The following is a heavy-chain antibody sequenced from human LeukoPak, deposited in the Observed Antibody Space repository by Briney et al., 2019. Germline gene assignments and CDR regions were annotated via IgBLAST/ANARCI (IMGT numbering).Heavy chain of an antibody. J-gene: IGHJ4*02. Sequence: PGGSLRLSCAASRFNFSSNWMHWVRQTPGKGLMWVSRINSGGSGTSYADSVEGRFTISRDNAKNTLYLQMNSLRAEDTAVYYCAGSLGPLTEYWGQGTLVTVSS. CDR3: AGSLGPLTEY. D-gene: IGHD7-27*01. V-gene: IGHV3-74*01. CDR2: INSGGSGT. CDR1: RFNFSSNW.